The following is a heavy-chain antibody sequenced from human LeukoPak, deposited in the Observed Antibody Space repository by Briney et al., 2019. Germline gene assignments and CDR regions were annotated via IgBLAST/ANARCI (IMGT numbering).Heavy chain of an antibody. CDR3: AKERPQTTSFDY. V-gene: IGHV3-23*01. Sequence: GGPLRLSCAASGFSFSTYPMNWVRQAPGKGLEWVSTISGSGANTYYADSVKGRFTISGDNSRNTLYLQMNSLRAEDTAIYDCAKERPQTTSFDYWGQGTLVTASS. D-gene: IGHD2/OR15-2a*01. CDR1: GFSFSTYP. J-gene: IGHJ4*02. CDR2: ISGSGANT.